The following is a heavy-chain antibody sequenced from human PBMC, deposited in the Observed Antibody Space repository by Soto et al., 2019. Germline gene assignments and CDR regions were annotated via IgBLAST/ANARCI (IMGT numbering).Heavy chain of an antibody. Sequence: GGSLRLSCAASGFTFSSYEMNWVRQAPGKGLEWVSYISSSGSTIYYADSVKGRFTISRDNAKNSLYLQMNSLRAEDTAVYYCARDKELVAAARPLDYWGQGTLVTVSS. CDR3: ARDKELVAAARPLDY. J-gene: IGHJ4*02. CDR2: ISSSGSTI. D-gene: IGHD2-15*01. V-gene: IGHV3-48*03. CDR1: GFTFSSYE.